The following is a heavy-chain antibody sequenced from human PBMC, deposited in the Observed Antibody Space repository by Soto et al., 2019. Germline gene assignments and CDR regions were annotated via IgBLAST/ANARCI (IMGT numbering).Heavy chain of an antibody. D-gene: IGHD3-16*02. CDR1: GGTFSSYA. J-gene: IGHJ4*02. CDR3: ARDYRSRYFDY. Sequence: ASVKVSCKASGGTFSSYAISWVRQAPGQGLEWMGGIIPIFGTANYAQKFQGRVTITADESTSTTYMELSSLRSEDTAVYYCARDYRSRYFDYWGQGTLVTVSS. V-gene: IGHV1-69*13. CDR2: IIPIFGTA.